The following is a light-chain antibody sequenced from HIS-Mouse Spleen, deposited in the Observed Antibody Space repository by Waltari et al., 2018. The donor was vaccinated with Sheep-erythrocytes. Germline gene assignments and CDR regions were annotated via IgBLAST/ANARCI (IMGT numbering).Light chain of an antibody. J-gene: IGLJ1*01. CDR1: SSAVGGYNH. CDR3: CSYAGSYNHV. V-gene: IGLV2-11*01. Sequence: QSALTQPRSVSGSPGQSVTISCTGPSSAVGGYNHVSWYQQHPGKAPKLMIYDVSKRPSGVPDRFSGSKSGNTASLTISGLQAEDEADYYCCSYAGSYNHVFATGTKVTVL. CDR2: DVS.